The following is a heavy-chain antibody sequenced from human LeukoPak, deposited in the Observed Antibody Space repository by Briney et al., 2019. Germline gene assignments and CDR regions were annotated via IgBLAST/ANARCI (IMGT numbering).Heavy chain of an antibody. V-gene: IGHV3-7*03. CDR2: INKDGGEK. CDR1: GFTFSSYW. CDR3: VKDSPPRYSGSPPAY. D-gene: IGHD1-26*01. J-gene: IGHJ4*02. Sequence: GRSLRLSCAASGFTFSSYWMSWVRQAPGKGLEWVANINKDGGEKYYVDSVKGRFTISRDNAKNSLYLQMNSLRADDTAVYYCVKDSPPRYSGSPPAYWGQGTLVTVSS.